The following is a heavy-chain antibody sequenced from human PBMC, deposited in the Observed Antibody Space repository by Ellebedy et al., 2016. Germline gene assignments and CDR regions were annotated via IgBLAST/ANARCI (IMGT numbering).Heavy chain of an antibody. J-gene: IGHJ4*02. CDR3: ARVSSYYGSGSYYIAVDY. CDR2: ISAYNGNT. CDR1: GYTFTSYG. V-gene: IGHV1-18*01. D-gene: IGHD3-10*01. Sequence: ASVKVSXXASGYTFTSYGISWVRQAPGQGLEWMGWISAYNGNTNYAQKLQGRVTVTTDTSTSTAYMELRSLRSDDTAVYYCARVSSYYGSGSYYIAVDYWGQGTLVTVSS.